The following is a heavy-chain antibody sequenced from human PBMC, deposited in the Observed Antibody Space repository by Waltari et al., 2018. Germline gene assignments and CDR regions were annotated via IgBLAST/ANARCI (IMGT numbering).Heavy chain of an antibody. D-gene: IGHD1-26*01. Sequence: QVQLVESGGGVVQPGRSLRLSCAASGFTFSSYGMHWVRQAPGKGLEWVAVIWYDGSNKYYADSVKGRFTISRDNSKNTLYLQMNSLRAEDTAVYYCARYREEYAVDYWGQGTLVTVSS. CDR3: ARYREEYAVDY. V-gene: IGHV3-33*01. CDR2: IWYDGSNK. CDR1: GFTFSSYG. J-gene: IGHJ4*02.